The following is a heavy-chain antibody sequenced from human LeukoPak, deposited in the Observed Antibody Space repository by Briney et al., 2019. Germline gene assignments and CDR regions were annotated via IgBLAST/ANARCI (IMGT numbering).Heavy chain of an antibody. CDR3: ASSGPPVGIAADLIGRREWHFDY. D-gene: IGHD6-13*01. CDR2: IIPIFGTA. CDR1: GGTFSSYA. V-gene: IGHV1-69*13. J-gene: IGHJ4*02. Sequence: VASVKVSCKASGGTFSSYAISWVRQAPGQGLEWTGGIIPIFGTANYAQKFQGRVTITADESTSTAYMELSSLRSEDTAVYYCASSGPPVGIAADLIGRREWHFDYWGQGTLVTVSS.